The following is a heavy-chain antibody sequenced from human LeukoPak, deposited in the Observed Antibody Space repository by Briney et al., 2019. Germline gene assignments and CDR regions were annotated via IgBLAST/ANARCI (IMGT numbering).Heavy chain of an antibody. CDR1: GANFSSYA. V-gene: IGHV1-69*04. Sequence: ALVKLSCKASGANFSSYAISWVRQAPGQGLGWMGTIIPVFGIAYYAHRLEGRVTITADKSTSTAYMELSSLRSEDTAVYYCARDPEWGQGTLVTVSS. J-gene: IGHJ4*02. CDR2: IIPVFGIA. CDR3: ARDPE.